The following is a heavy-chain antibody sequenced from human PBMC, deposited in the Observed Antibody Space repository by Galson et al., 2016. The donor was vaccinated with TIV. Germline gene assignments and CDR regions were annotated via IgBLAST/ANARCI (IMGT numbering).Heavy chain of an antibody. CDR3: AKVEIVVAKAGMLDD. J-gene: IGHJ4*02. Sequence: SLRLSCAASGFTFTYYAMTWVRQAPGKGLEWVSSISGGGASTYYAGSVKGRFTVSRDDSKDTLYLQMNTLRAEDTAVYYCAKVEIVVAKAGMLDDWGQGTLVTVSS. V-gene: IGHV3-23*01. CDR1: GFTFTYYA. D-gene: IGHD5-12*01. CDR2: ISGGGAST.